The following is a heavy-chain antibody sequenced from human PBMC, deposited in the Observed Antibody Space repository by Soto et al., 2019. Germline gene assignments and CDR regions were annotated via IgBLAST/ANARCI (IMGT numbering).Heavy chain of an antibody. Sequence: PGESLKISCKGAGYSFTSYWIGWVRQMPGKXLEWMGIIYPGDSDTRYSPSFQGQVTISADKSISTAYLQWSSLKASDTAMYYCTRHGEGDGYNDYYYYYGMDVWGQGTTVTVSS. CDR1: GYSFTSYW. CDR3: TRHGEGDGYNDYYYYYGMDV. CDR2: IYPGDSDT. D-gene: IGHD5-12*01. V-gene: IGHV5-51*01. J-gene: IGHJ6*02.